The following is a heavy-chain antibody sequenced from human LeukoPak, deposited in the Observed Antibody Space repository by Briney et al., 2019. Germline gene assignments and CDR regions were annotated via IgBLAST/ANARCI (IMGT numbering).Heavy chain of an antibody. CDR3: ARGDYDILTGSMDPNWFDP. D-gene: IGHD3-9*01. V-gene: IGHV1-69*06. J-gene: IGHJ5*02. Sequence: ASVKVSCKASGGTFSSYAISWVRQAPGQGLEWMRGIIPIFGTANYAQKFQGRVTITADKSTSTAYMELSSLRSEDTAVYYCARGDYDILTGSMDPNWFDPWGQGTLVTFSS. CDR2: IIPIFGTA. CDR1: GGTFSSYA.